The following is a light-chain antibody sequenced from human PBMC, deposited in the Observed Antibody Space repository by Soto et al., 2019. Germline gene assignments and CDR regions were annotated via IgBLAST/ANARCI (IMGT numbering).Light chain of an antibody. Sequence: EIVWTQSPGTLSLSPGERATLSCRASESVRSSYLAWYQQKPGQAPRLLIYGASSRATGIPDRFSGSGSGTEFTLTISSLQSEDFAVYYCQQYNSWPLTFGGGTKVDIK. CDR1: ESVRSSY. CDR2: GAS. J-gene: IGKJ4*01. CDR3: QQYNSWPLT. V-gene: IGKV3-20*01.